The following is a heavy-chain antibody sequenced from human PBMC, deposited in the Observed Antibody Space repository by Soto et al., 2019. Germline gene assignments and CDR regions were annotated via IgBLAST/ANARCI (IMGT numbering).Heavy chain of an antibody. Sequence: PGGSLRLSCAASGFTFSSYGMHWVRQAPGKGLEWVAVISYDGSNKYYADSVKGRFTIPRDNSKNTLYLQMNSLRAEDTAVYYCEKDPGGWYDYWGQGTLVTVSS. CDR3: EKDPGGWYDY. D-gene: IGHD6-19*01. V-gene: IGHV3-30*18. CDR1: GFTFSSYG. CDR2: ISYDGSNK. J-gene: IGHJ4*02.